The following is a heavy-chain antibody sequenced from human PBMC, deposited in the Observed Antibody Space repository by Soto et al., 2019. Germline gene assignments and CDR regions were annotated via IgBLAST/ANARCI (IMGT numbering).Heavy chain of an antibody. CDR1: GFTFSSYS. V-gene: IGHV3-21*01. Sequence: PGGSLRLSCAASGFTFSSYSMNWVRQAPGKGLEWVSSISSSSSYIYYADSAKGRFTISRDNAKNSLYLQMNSLRAEDTAVYYCARDGGTWDSSGYYYGEYYYYYGMDVWGQGTTVTVSS. CDR3: ARDGGTWDSSGYYYGEYYYYYGMDV. J-gene: IGHJ6*02. D-gene: IGHD3-22*01. CDR2: ISSSSSYI.